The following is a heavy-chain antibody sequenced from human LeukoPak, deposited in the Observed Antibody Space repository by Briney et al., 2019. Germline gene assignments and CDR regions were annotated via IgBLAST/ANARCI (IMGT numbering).Heavy chain of an antibody. Sequence: PGGSLRLSCAASGFSVSSNYMSWVRQAPGMGLEWVSVIYSGSSTNYADSVKGRFTISRDNSKNTLHHQMNSLRAEDTAVYYCARVRIPEYGGGWYFDYWGQGTLVTVSS. V-gene: IGHV3-53*01. D-gene: IGHD6-19*01. CDR2: IYSGSST. J-gene: IGHJ4*02. CDR3: ARVRIPEYGGGWYFDY. CDR1: GFSVSSNY.